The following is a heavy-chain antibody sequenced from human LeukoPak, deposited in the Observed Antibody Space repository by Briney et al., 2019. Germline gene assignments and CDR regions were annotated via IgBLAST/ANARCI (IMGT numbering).Heavy chain of an antibody. CDR1: GGSFSGYY. D-gene: IGHD3-10*01. J-gene: IGHJ4*02. Sequence: SETLSLTCAVYGGSFSGYYRSWIRQPPGKGLEWIGEINHSGSTNYNPSLKSRVTISVDTSKNQFSLKLSSVTAADTAVYYCARGRSGRMVRGVIDYWGQGTLVTVSS. CDR2: INHSGST. V-gene: IGHV4-34*01. CDR3: ARGRSGRMVRGVIDY.